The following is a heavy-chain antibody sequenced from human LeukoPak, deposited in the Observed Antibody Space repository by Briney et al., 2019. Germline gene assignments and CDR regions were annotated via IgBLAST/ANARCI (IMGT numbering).Heavy chain of an antibody. V-gene: IGHV5-51*01. CDR2: IYPGDSDT. D-gene: IGHD6-19*01. CDR1: GYSFTSYW. Sequence: GESLKISCKGSGYSFTSYWIGWVRQMPGKGLEWMGIIYPGDSDTRYSPSFQGQVTISADKSISTAYVQWSSLKASDTAMYYCARRGGSGWLYWYFDQWGRGTLVTVSS. J-gene: IGHJ2*01. CDR3: ARRGGSGWLYWYFDQ.